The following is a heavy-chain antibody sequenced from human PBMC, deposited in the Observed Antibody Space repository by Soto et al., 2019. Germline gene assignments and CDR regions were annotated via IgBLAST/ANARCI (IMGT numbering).Heavy chain of an antibody. V-gene: IGHV3-23*04. D-gene: IGHD2-2*01. J-gene: IGHJ4*02. CDR3: VKGRGANCRDPTCYMFDS. CDR2: ISGSGNSP. Sequence: EVHLVESGGRLVQRGGSLRLSCSGSGFIFGDHVMDWVRQAPGKGLEWVAGISGSGNSPFFRDSVKGRFTISRDNSKNTLLLQMNSLKPEDTALYFCVKGRGANCRDPTCYMFDSWGQGERVTVS. CDR1: GFIFGDHV.